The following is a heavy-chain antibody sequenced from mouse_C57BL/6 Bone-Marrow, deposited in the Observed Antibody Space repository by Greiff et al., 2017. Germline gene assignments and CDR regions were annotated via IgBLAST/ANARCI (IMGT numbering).Heavy chain of an antibody. CDR2: IDPSDSET. CDR3: ARREWLLRGWYFDV. J-gene: IGHJ1*03. Sequence: QVQLQQPGAELVRPGSSVKLSCKASGYTFTSYWMHWVKQRPIQGLEWIGNIDPSDSETHYNQKFKDKATLTVDKSSSTAYMQLSSLTSEDSAVYYCARREWLLRGWYFDVWGTGTTVTVSS. D-gene: IGHD2-3*01. CDR1: GYTFTSYW. V-gene: IGHV1-52*01.